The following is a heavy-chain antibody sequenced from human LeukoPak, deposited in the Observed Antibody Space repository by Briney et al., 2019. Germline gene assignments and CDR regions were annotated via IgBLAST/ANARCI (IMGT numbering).Heavy chain of an antibody. V-gene: IGHV4-59*01. CDR3: ARRRVLITIFGVVIGTYFDY. D-gene: IGHD3-3*01. CDR1: GGSFSSYY. J-gene: IGHJ4*02. CDR2: IYYSGST. Sequence: KASETLSLTCAVYGGSFSSYYWSWIRQPPGKGLEWIGYIYYSGSTNYNPSLKSRVTISVDTSKNQFSLKLSSVTAADTAVYYCARRRVLITIFGVVIGTYFDYWGQGTLVTVSS.